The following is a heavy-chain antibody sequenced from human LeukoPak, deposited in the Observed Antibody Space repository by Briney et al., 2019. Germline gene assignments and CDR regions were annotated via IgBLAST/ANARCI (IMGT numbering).Heavy chain of an antibody. V-gene: IGHV3-48*04. CDR2: ISGTGTTI. J-gene: IGHJ5*01. Sequence: PGGSLRLSCAAPGFIFSSYGMNWVRQAPGKGLEWVSYISGTGTTIYYADSVKGRFTISRDNAKYSLHLQMDSLRADDTAVYSCARGGLGSWTFDSWGQGTLVTVSS. CDR3: ARGGLGSWTFDS. CDR1: GFIFSSYG. D-gene: IGHD3-10*01.